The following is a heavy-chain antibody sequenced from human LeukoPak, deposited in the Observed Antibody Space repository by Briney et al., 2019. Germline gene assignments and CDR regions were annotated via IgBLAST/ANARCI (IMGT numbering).Heavy chain of an antibody. CDR2: IYISGST. Sequence: SETLSLTCTVSRGSISSYYWSWIRQPAGKGLEWIGRIYISGSTNYNPSLTSRVTMSVDTSKNQFSLKLSSVTAADTAVYYCANTYYDILTGYADAFDIWGQGTMVTVSS. CDR3: ANTYYDILTGYADAFDI. V-gene: IGHV4-4*07. CDR1: RGSISSYY. J-gene: IGHJ3*02. D-gene: IGHD3-9*01.